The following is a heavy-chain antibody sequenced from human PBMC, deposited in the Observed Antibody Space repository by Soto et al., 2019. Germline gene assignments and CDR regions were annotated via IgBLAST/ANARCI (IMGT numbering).Heavy chain of an antibody. V-gene: IGHV3-21*01. J-gene: IGHJ4*02. D-gene: IGHD4-17*01. CDR2: ISSSSSYI. CDR1: GFTFSSYS. Sequence: EVQLVESGGGLVKPGGSLRLSCAASGFTFSSYSMNWVRQAPGKGLEWVSSISSSSSYIYYADSVKGRFTISRDNAKNSLYLQMNSLRAEDTAVYYCARIGDFTLPPAYWGQGTLVTVSS. CDR3: ARIGDFTLPPAY.